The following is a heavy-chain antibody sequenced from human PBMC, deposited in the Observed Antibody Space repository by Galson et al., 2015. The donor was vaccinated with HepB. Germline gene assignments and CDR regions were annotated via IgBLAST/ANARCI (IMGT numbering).Heavy chain of an antibody. J-gene: IGHJ4*02. Sequence: SVKVSCKASGYTFTSYYMHWARQAPGQGLEWMGIINPSGGSTSYAQKFQGRVTMTRDTSTSTVYMELSSLRSEDTAVYYCARGGLEMATISREAIDFDYWGQGTLVTVSS. CDR1: GYTFTSYY. V-gene: IGHV1-46*03. D-gene: IGHD5-24*01. CDR3: ARGGLEMATISREAIDFDY. CDR2: INPSGGST.